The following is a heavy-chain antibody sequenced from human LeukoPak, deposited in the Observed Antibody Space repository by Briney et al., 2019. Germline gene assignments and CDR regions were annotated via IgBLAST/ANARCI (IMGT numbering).Heavy chain of an antibody. Sequence: SETLSLTCAVYGGSFSGYYWSWIRQPPGKGLEWIGSIYYSGSTYYNPSLKSRVTISVDTSKNQFSLKLSSVTAADTAVYYCARDQLELNFDYWGQGTLVTVSS. CDR1: GGSFSGYY. V-gene: IGHV4-34*01. CDR2: IYYSGST. J-gene: IGHJ4*02. CDR3: ARDQLELNFDY. D-gene: IGHD1-1*01.